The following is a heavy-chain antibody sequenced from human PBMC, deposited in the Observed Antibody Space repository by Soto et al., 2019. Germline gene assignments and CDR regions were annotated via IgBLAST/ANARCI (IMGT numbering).Heavy chain of an antibody. J-gene: IGHJ4*02. CDR2: ISYDGSNK. CDR3: AKDLTDDIVVVPAAISYSFDY. CDR1: GFTFSSYG. D-gene: IGHD2-2*02. Sequence: GGSLRLSCAASGFTFSSYGMHWVRQAPGKGLEWVAVISYDGSNKYYADSVKGRFTISRDNSKNTLYLQMNSLRAEDTAVYYCAKDLTDDIVVVPAAISYSFDYWGQGTLVTVSS. V-gene: IGHV3-30*18.